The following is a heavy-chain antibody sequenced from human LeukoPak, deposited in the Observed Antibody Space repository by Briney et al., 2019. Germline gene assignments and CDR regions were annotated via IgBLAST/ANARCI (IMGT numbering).Heavy chain of an antibody. J-gene: IGHJ4*02. CDR2: IKEDGSEK. CDR3: TRDSSGYQ. CDR1: GFTFSNYW. V-gene: IGHV3-7*01. D-gene: IGHD3-22*01. Sequence: GGSLRLSCAASGFTFSNYWMSWVRQAPGKGLEWVANIKEDGSEKYYGDSVKGRFTISRDNAKNSLYLQMNSLRAEDTAVYYCTRDSSGYQWGQGTLVIVSA.